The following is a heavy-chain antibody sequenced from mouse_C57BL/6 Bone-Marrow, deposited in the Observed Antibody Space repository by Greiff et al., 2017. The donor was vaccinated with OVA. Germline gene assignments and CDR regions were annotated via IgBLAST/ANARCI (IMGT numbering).Heavy chain of an antibody. J-gene: IGHJ4*01. CDR2: ISNLAYSI. V-gene: IGHV5-15*01. CDR3: ARHETTVVAYYAMDY. D-gene: IGHD1-1*01. CDR1: GFTFSDYG. Sequence: EVQGVESGGGLVQPGGSLKLSCAASGFTFSDYGMAWVRQAPRKGPEWVAFISNLAYSIYYAVTVTGRFTISRENAKNTLYLEMSSLRSEDTAMYYCARHETTVVAYYAMDYWGQGTSVTVSS.